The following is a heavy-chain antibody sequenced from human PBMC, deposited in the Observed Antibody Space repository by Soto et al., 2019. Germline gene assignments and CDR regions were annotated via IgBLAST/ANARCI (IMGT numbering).Heavy chain of an antibody. CDR1: GFTFSSYA. CDR3: AKVISAYDFWVDV. Sequence: GGSLRLSCAASGFTFSSYAMSWVRQAPGKGLEWVSAISGSGGSTYYADSVKGRFTISRDNSENTLYLQMNSLRAKDTAVYYCAKVISAYDFWVDVWGKGTTVTVSS. J-gene: IGHJ6*04. D-gene: IGHD3-3*01. V-gene: IGHV3-23*01. CDR2: ISGSGGST.